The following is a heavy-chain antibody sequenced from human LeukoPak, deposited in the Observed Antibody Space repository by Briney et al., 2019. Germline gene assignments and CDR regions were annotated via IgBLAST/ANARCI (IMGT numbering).Heavy chain of an antibody. Sequence: GGSLRLSCAASGFTFSSYETNWVRQAPGKGLEWVSYISNSGSTIYYADSVKGRFTISRDNAKNSLYLQMNSLRAEDTAVYYCARNAANYGSGSSPDYWGQGTLVTVSS. CDR3: ARNAANYGSGSSPDY. CDR2: ISNSGSTI. V-gene: IGHV3-48*03. J-gene: IGHJ4*02. CDR1: GFTFSSYE. D-gene: IGHD3-10*01.